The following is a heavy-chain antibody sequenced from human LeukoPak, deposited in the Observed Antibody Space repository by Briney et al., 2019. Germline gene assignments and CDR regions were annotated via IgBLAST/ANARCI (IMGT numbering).Heavy chain of an antibody. CDR3: ARERREAAGFDP. D-gene: IGHD6-25*01. Sequence: PGGSLRLSCAASGFTFSSYAMTWVRQAPGKGLEWVANIKQGASEKHYVDSVKGRFTISRDDTKDSLYLQMNSLRAEDTAVYYCARERREAAGFDPWGQGTLVTVSS. V-gene: IGHV3-7*04. J-gene: IGHJ5*02. CDR2: IKQGASEK. CDR1: GFTFSSYA.